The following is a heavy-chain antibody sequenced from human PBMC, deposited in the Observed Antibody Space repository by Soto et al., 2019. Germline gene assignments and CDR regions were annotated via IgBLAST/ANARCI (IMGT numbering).Heavy chain of an antibody. J-gene: IGHJ5*02. CDR3: ARGDRYSGSFSDYFDP. D-gene: IGHD1-26*01. V-gene: IGHV1-69*06. CDR1: GSRFSNYV. CDR2: IIPIFNSI. Sequence: GASVKVSCKVSGSRFSNYVISWVRQAPGHGLEWLGRIIPIFNSIKYAQSFQGRVTITADKSTSTASLELSSLRSDDTAVYFCARGDRYSGSFSDYFDPWGQGTLVTVSS.